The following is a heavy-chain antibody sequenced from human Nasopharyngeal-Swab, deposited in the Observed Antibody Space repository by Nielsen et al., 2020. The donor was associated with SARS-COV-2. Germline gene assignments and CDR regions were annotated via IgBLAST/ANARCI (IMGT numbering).Heavy chain of an antibody. J-gene: IGHJ5*02. D-gene: IGHD5-24*01. Sequence: GESLKISCKGSGYSFTNYWIGWVRQMPGKGLEWMGSIYPGNSDTRYSPAFHGRVTISADKSINTAYLQWTSLRASDTAVYYCARRAARDGYNYEVDPWGQGTLVTVSS. CDR2: IYPGNSDT. V-gene: IGHV5-51*01. CDR3: ARRAARDGYNYEVDP. CDR1: GYSFTNYW.